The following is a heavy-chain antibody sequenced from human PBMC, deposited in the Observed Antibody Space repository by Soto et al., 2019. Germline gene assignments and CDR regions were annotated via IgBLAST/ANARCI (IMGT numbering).Heavy chain of an antibody. Sequence: SETLSLTCTVSGGSISSGGYYWSWIRQPPGKGLEWIGYIYYSGSANYNPSLKSRVTISVDTSKNQFSLKLSSVTAADTAVYYCARGDSYGTLNWFDPWGQGTLVT. CDR3: ARGDSYGTLNWFDP. V-gene: IGHV4-61*08. CDR1: GGSISSGGYY. CDR2: IYYSGSA. D-gene: IGHD5-18*01. J-gene: IGHJ5*02.